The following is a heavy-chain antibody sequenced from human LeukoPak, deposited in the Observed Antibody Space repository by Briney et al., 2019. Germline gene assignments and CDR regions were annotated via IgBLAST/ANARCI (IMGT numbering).Heavy chain of an antibody. D-gene: IGHD2-15*01. V-gene: IGHV3-74*01. J-gene: IGHJ4*02. CDR1: GFTFSSYW. Sequence: RGGSLRLSCAASGFTFSSYWMHWVRQAPGKGLVWVSGINSDGTSPIYADSVKGRFTISRDNAKNTLFLQMNSLRAEDTAVYYCSRGYSGGFDYWGQGTLVTVSS. CDR3: SRGYSGGFDY. CDR2: INSDGTSP.